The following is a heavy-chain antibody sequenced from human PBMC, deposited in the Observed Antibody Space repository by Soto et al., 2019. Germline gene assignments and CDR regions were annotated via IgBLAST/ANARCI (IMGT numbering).Heavy chain of an antibody. Sequence: QVQLQESGPGLVKPSQTLSLTCTVSGGSISSGDYYWSWIRQPPGKGLEWIGYIYYSGSTYYNPCLKSRVTIPVDTSQNQFSRKLSSVTAADTAVYYCASSKIGGGYYDSRGYYPPYPHRYFDLWGRGTLVTVSS. J-gene: IGHJ2*01. CDR3: ASSKIGGGYYDSRGYYPPYPHRYFDL. CDR1: GGSISSGDYY. V-gene: IGHV4-30-4*01. D-gene: IGHD3-22*01. CDR2: IYYSGST.